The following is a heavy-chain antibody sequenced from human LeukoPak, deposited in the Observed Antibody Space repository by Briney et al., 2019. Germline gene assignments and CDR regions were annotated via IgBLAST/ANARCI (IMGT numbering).Heavy chain of an antibody. CDR3: ARDSRDGYNYIDY. CDR2: IYYSGST. Sequence: SQTLSLTCTVSGGSLSSGDYYWSWLRQPPGTGLEWIGYIYYSGSTYYNPSLKSRITISVDTSKNQFSLKLSSVTAADTAVYYCARDSRDGYNYIDYWGQGTLVTVSS. D-gene: IGHD5-24*01. J-gene: IGHJ4*02. CDR1: GGSLSSGDYY. V-gene: IGHV4-30-4*01.